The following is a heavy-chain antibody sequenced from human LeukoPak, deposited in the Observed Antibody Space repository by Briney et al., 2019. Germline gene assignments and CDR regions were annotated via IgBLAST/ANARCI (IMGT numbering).Heavy chain of an antibody. V-gene: IGHV1-46*01. CDR1: GYTFTSYY. Sequence: ASVKVSCKASGYTFTSYYMHWVRQAPGQGLEWMGIIDPSGGSTSYAQKFQGRVTMTRDTSTSTVYMELSGLRSEDTAVYYCATMYYYDSSGYSPPQYYFDYWGQGTLVTVSS. J-gene: IGHJ4*02. CDR3: ATMYYYDSSGYSPPQYYFDY. CDR2: IDPSGGST. D-gene: IGHD3-22*01.